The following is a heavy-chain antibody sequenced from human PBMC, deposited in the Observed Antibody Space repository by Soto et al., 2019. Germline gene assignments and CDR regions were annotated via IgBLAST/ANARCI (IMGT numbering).Heavy chain of an antibody. V-gene: IGHV1-18*01. CDR3: ARDDCFSTTCYLSY. J-gene: IGHJ4*02. Sequence: ASVKVSCKASGYSFTSYGISWVRQAPGQGLEWMGWISVYNGNTNYAQNLQGRVTMTTDTSTSTAYLELRSLRSDDTAVYYCARDDCFSTTCYLSYWGQGTLVTVSS. CDR1: GYSFTSYG. CDR2: ISVYNGNT. D-gene: IGHD2-2*01.